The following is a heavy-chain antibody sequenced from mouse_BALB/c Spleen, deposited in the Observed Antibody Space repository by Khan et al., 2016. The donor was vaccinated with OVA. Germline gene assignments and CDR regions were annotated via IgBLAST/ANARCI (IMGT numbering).Heavy chain of an antibody. CDR3: ARGASYWYFDV. Sequence: QIQLVQSGPELKKPGETVKISCKASAYTFTNYGMNWVKQAPGKGLKWMGWINTYTGEPTYTDDFKGRFASSLETSASTAYLQINNLKNEDMATYFCARGASYWYFDVWGAGTTVTVSS. J-gene: IGHJ1*01. V-gene: IGHV9-1*02. CDR1: AYTFTNYG. CDR2: INTYTGEP.